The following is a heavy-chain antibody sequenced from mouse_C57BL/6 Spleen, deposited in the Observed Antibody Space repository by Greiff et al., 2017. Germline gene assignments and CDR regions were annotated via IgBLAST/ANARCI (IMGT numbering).Heavy chain of an antibody. CDR2: IYPGGGYT. J-gene: IGHJ3*01. CDR1: GYNFTNYW. D-gene: IGHD2-1*01. V-gene: IGHV1-63*01. CDR3: TRGGNYPFAY. Sequence: VQLQQSGAELVRPGTSVKMSCKASGYNFTNYWIGWVKQRPGHGLEWIGDIYPGGGYTNYTEKFKGKATLTADKSSNTAYMQFSSLTSAVSAIYYCTRGGNYPFAYWGQGTLVTVSA.